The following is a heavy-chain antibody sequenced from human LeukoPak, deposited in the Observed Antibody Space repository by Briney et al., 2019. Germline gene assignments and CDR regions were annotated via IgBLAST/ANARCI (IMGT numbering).Heavy chain of an antibody. Sequence: GGSLRLSCAASGFTFRSYWMSWVRQAPGKGLEWVANIKQDGSEKYYVDSVKGRFTISRDNAKNSLYLQMNSLRAEDTAVYYCAGDGGPFDFWGQGTLVTVPS. V-gene: IGHV3-7*03. CDR1: GFTFRSYW. J-gene: IGHJ4*02. D-gene: IGHD2-15*01. CDR3: AGDGGPFDF. CDR2: IKQDGSEK.